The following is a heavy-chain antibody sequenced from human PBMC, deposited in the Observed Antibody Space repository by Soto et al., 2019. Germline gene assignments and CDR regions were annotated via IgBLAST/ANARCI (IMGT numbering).Heavy chain of an antibody. CDR2: IYYSGST. CDR3: AFFVYDFPSGSFVF. D-gene: IGHD3-3*01. CDR1: GGSISSGDYY. V-gene: IGHV4-30-4*01. Sequence: SETLSLTCTVSGGSISSGDYYWSWIRQPPEKGLGWIGYIYYSGSTYYNPSLKSRVTISVDTSKNQFSLKLSSVTAADTAVYYFAFFVYDFPSGSFVFWGQGTLVTVSS. J-gene: IGHJ4*02.